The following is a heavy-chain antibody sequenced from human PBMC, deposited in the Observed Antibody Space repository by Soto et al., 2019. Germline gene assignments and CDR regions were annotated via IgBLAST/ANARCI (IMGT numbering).Heavy chain of an antibody. CDR1: GFTFSSYG. CDR3: ARSGYSYDIDAFDI. CDR2: IWYDGSNK. V-gene: IGHV3-33*01. J-gene: IGHJ3*02. D-gene: IGHD5-18*01. Sequence: GGSLRLSCAASGFTFSSYGMHWVRQAPGKGLEWVAVIWYDGSNKYYADSVKGRLTISRDNSKNTLYLQMNSLRAEDTAVYYCARSGYSYDIDAFDIWGQGTMVTVSS.